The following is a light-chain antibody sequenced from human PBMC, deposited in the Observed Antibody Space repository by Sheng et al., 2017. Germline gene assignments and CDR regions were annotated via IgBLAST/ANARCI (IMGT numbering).Light chain of an antibody. Sequence: EIVLTQSPATLSLSPGERATLSCRASQSVGSSLAWYQQKPGQAPSLLIYDASNRATGIPARFSGSGSGTDFTLTISSLEPEDFAVYYCQQRSNWPPLTFGGGTKVEIK. CDR3: QQRSNWPPLT. CDR1: QSVGSS. CDR2: DAS. J-gene: IGKJ4*01. V-gene: IGKV3-11*01.